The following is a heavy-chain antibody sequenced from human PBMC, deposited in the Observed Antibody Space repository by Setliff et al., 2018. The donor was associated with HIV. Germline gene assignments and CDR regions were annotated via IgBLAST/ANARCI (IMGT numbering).Heavy chain of an antibody. D-gene: IGHD1-26*01. CDR3: ARQPYSGTYTVYYFYMDV. CDR1: GHSISSGYF. V-gene: IGHV4-38-2*01. J-gene: IGHJ6*03. Sequence: PSETLSLTCAVSGHSISSGYFWGWIRQPPGKGLEWFGSIHHSGSSYYNPSLKSRVTISVDTSKNQFSLKLSSVTAADTAVYYCARQPYSGTYTVYYFYMDVWGKGTTVTVSS. CDR2: IHHSGSS.